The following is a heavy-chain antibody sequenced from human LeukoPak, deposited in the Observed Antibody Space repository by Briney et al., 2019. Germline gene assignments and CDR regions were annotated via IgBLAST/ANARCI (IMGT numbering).Heavy chain of an antibody. J-gene: IGHJ6*02. V-gene: IGHV1-8*01. CDR2: MNPKSGNT. CDR3: ARGSFWSVNDGMDV. D-gene: IGHD3-3*01. Sequence: ASVKVSCKASGYTFTSYDINWVRQATGQGLEWMGLMNPKSGNTGYAQKFQGRVTMTRNTSISTAYMELSSLRSEDTAVYYCARGSFWSVNDGMDVWGQGTTVTVSS. CDR1: GYTFTSYD.